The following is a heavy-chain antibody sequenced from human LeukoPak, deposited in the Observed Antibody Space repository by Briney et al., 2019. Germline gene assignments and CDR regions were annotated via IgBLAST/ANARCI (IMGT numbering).Heavy chain of an antibody. D-gene: IGHD6-19*01. CDR3: ARVSSGWYSSEY. J-gene: IGHJ4*02. CDR2: IYYSGST. Sequence: SETLSLTCTVSGGSISSGGYSWSWIRQHPGKGLEWIGYIYYSGSTYYNPSLKSRVTISVDTSKNQFSLKLSSVTAADTAVYYCARVSSGWYSSEYWGQGTLVTVSS. V-gene: IGHV4-31*03. CDR1: GGSISSGGYS.